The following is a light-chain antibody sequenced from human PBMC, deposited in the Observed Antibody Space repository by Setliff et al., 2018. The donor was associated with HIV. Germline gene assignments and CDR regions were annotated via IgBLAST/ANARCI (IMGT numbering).Light chain of an antibody. J-gene: IGLJ1*01. CDR3: CSYAGSDTEV. CDR1: SSTVGGHNF. V-gene: IGLV2-23*02. CDR2: ELT. Sequence: QSALTQPASVSGSPGQSITIFCTGTSSTVGGHNFVSWYQQHPGKAPKVMIYELTKRPSGVSNRFSGSKSGSTASLTISGLQTEDEAVYYCCSYAGSDTEVFGSGTKGTV.